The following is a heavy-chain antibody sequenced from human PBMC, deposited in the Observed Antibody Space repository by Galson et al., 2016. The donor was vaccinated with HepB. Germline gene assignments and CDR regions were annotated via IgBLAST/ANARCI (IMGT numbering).Heavy chain of an antibody. CDR1: GFTFGRFA. V-gene: IGHV3-23*01. CDR2: LSGSGENT. D-gene: IGHD2-15*01. Sequence: SLRLSCAASGFTFGRFAMSWVRQAPGKGLEWVASLSGSGENTYYADSVKGRFTISRDNSTHTQYLQMKSVRAEDTAVYYCAKLRRWQPVYWGRGTPVTVSS. J-gene: IGHJ2*01. CDR3: AKLRRWQPVY.